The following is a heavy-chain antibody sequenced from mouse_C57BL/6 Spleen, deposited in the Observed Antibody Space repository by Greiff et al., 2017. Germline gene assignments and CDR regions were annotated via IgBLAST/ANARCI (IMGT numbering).Heavy chain of an antibody. CDR2: INPNNGGT. J-gene: IGHJ1*03. D-gene: IGHD2-3*01. Sequence: VQLQQPGPELVKPGASVKMSCKASGYTFTDYNMHWVKQSHGKSLEWIGYINPNNGGTSYNQKFKGKATLTVNKSSSTAYMELRSLTSEDSAIYYCARGLLPYWYFGVWGTGTMVTVTA. CDR1: GYTFTDYN. CDR3: ARGLLPYWYFGV. V-gene: IGHV1-22*01.